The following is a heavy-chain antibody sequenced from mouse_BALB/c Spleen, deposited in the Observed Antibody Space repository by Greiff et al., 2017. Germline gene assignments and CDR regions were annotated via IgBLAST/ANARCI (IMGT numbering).Heavy chain of an antibody. CDR2: INPDSSTI. V-gene: IGHV4-1*02. J-gene: IGHJ3*01. CDR1: GFDFSRYW. D-gene: IGHD1-2*01. CDR3: ARLPITTASFAY. Sequence: EVKLMESGGGLVQPGGSLKLSCAASGFDFSRYWMSWVRQAPGKGLEWIGEINPDSSTINYTPSLKDKFIISRDNAKNTLYLQMSKVRSEDTALYYCARLPITTASFAYWGQGTLVTVSA.